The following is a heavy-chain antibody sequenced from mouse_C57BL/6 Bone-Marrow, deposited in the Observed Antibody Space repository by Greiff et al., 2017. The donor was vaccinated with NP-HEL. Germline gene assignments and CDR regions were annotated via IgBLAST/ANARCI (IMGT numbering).Heavy chain of an antibody. V-gene: IGHV5-4*01. CDR1: GFTFSSYA. CDR2: ISDGGSYT. D-gene: IGHD2-4*01. Sequence: DVHLVESGGGLVKPGGSLKLSCAASGFTFSSYAMSWVRQTPEKRLEWVATISDGGSYTYYPDNVKGRFTISRDNAKNNLYLQMSHLKSEDTAMYYCARERGSIYYDYGGWYFDVWGTGTTVTVSS. CDR3: ARERGSIYYDYGGWYFDV. J-gene: IGHJ1*03.